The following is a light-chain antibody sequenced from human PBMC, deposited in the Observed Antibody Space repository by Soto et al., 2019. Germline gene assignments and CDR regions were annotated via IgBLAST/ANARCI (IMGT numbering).Light chain of an antibody. V-gene: IGKV3-11*01. Sequence: EIVLTQSPATLSLSPGERATLSCRASQSVSSYLAWYQQKPGQAPRLLIYDASNRATGIPARFSGSGSGTDRTLTISRLEPEDFAVYYCQQRSNWPPYTFGQGTKLEIK. CDR3: QQRSNWPPYT. CDR1: QSVSSY. J-gene: IGKJ2*01. CDR2: DAS.